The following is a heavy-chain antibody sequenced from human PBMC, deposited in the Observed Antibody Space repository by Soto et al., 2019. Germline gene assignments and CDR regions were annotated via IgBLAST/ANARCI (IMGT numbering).Heavy chain of an antibody. CDR2: LSYDESNK. CDR3: TKDGPPFSSGWYANWFDP. D-gene: IGHD6-19*01. J-gene: IGHJ5*02. V-gene: IGHV3-30*18. CDR1: GFTFSNYG. Sequence: GGSLRLSCAASGFTFSNYGIHWFRQAPGKGLEWVALLSYDESNKYYADSVKGRFTISRDNSNNTLYLQMNSLRSGDTAVYYCTKDGPPFSSGWYANWFDPWGPGTLVTVSS.